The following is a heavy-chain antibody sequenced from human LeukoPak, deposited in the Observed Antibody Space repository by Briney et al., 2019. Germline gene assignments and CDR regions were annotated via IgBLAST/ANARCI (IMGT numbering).Heavy chain of an antibody. D-gene: IGHD4-17*01. J-gene: IGHJ4*02. CDR2: VSYSGST. CDR1: GGSISSSSYY. CDR3: ARVTGGYGEYYFDY. V-gene: IGHV4-61*05. Sequence: PSETLSLTCTVSGGSISSSSYYWGWIRQPPGKGLEWIGYVSYSGSTNYNPSLRSRVTISVDMSKNQFSLKLTSVTAADTAVYYCARVTGGYGEYYFDYWGQGTLVTVSS.